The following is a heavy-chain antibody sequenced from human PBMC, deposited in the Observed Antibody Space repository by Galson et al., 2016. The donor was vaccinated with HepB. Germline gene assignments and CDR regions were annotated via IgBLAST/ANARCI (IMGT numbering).Heavy chain of an antibody. CDR3: VKLGNYYPSGTYSQTRYFTF. D-gene: IGHD3-10*01. CDR2: ISGSADST. Sequence: SLRLSCAASGFTFSTYWMTWVRQAPGRGLEWVSSISGSADSTYYADSVKGRFTISRDNSNNTLYLQMNSLRAEDTAVYYCVKLGNYYPSGTYSQTRYFTFWGQGTLVTVS. V-gene: IGHV3-23*01. J-gene: IGHJ4*02. CDR1: GFTFSTYW.